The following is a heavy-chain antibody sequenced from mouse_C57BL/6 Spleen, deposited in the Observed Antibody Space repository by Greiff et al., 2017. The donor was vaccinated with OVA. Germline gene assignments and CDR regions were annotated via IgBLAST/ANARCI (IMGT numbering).Heavy chain of an antibody. Sequence: EVQLQQSGPELVKPGASVKIPCKASGYTFTDYNMDWVKQSHGKSLEWIGDINPNNGGTIYNQKFKGKATLTVDKSSSTAYMELRSLTSEDTAVYYCARIGYGSSYGWFAYWGQGTLVTVSA. CDR2: INPNNGGT. V-gene: IGHV1-18*01. CDR1: GYTFTDYN. D-gene: IGHD1-1*01. CDR3: ARIGYGSSYGWFAY. J-gene: IGHJ3*01.